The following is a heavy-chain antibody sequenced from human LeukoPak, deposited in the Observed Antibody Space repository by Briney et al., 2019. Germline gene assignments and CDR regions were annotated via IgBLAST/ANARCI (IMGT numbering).Heavy chain of an antibody. CDR2: IFHSGST. D-gene: IGHD3-22*01. CDR1: GVSISSGFY. Sequence: SETLSLTCTVSGVSISSGFYWGWIRQPPGKGLEWIGSIFHSGSTYYNPSLKSRVTISVDTSKNQFSLKLSSVTAADTALYYCARANYYDNSGYSRGAFDIWGQGTMVTVSS. J-gene: IGHJ3*02. V-gene: IGHV4-38-2*02. CDR3: ARANYYDNSGYSRGAFDI.